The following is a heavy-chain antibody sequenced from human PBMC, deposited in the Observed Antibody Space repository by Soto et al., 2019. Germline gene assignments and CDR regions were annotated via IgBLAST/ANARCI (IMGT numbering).Heavy chain of an antibody. CDR3: ARGREDYEDLSRFYFDY. J-gene: IGHJ4*02. CDR1: GFTFSSYG. V-gene: IGHV3-33*01. CDR2: IWSDGSNK. D-gene: IGHD4-17*01. Sequence: QVQLVESGGGVVQPGRSLRLSCAASGFTFSSYGMHWVRQAPGKGLEWVAVIWSDGSNKYYADSVKGRFTISRDNSKNTLYLQMNSLRAEDTAVYYCARGREDYEDLSRFYFDYWGQGTLVTVSS.